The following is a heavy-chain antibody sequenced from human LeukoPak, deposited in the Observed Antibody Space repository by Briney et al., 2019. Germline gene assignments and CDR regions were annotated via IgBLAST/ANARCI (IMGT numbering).Heavy chain of an antibody. CDR1: GFTFNTYS. CDR3: ARDQGGEQSY. Sequence: TGGSLRLSCEASGFTFNTYSMNWARQAPGKGLEWVSSIDSSGGYMFYADSVKGRFIISRDNAKDSLYLQMNSLRAEDTAVYYCARDQGGEQSYWGQGTLVTVSS. V-gene: IGHV3-21*06. D-gene: IGHD3-16*01. CDR2: IDSSGGYM. J-gene: IGHJ4*02.